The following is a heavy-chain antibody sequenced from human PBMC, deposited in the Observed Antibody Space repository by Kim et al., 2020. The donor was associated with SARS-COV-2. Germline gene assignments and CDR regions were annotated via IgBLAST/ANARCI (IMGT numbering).Heavy chain of an antibody. V-gene: IGHV4-31*03. CDR2: IYYSGST. CDR1: GGSISSSSYY. J-gene: IGHJ5*02. D-gene: IGHD3-22*01. CDR3: AREIPGYDSIINWFDP. Sequence: SETLSLTCTVSGGSISSSSYYWSWIRQHPGKGLEWIGYIYYSGSTYYNPSLKSRVTISVDTSKNQFSLKLSSVTAADTAVYYCAREIPGYDSIINWFDPWGQGTLVTVSS.